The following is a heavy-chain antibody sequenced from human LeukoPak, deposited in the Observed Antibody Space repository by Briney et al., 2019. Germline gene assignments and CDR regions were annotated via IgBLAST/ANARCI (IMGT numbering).Heavy chain of an antibody. CDR2: INHSGST. V-gene: IGHV4-34*01. Sequence: SETLSLTCAVYGGSFSGYYWSWIRQPPGKGLEWIGEINHSGSTNYNPSLKSRVTISVDTAKNQFSLKLSSETAADTAVYYCARGGPTYYYDSSGLHDYWGQGTLVTVSS. CDR3: ARGGPTYYYDSSGLHDY. D-gene: IGHD3-22*01. J-gene: IGHJ4*02. CDR1: GGSFSGYY.